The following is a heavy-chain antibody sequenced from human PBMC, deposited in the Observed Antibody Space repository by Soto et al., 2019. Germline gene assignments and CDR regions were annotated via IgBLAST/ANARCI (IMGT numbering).Heavy chain of an antibody. D-gene: IGHD1-26*01. J-gene: IGHJ3*02. CDR2: ISYDGSNK. CDR3: ARRGKKVGATGVGAFDI. Sequence: GGSLRLSCAASGFTFSSYAMHWVRQAPGKGLEWVAVISYDGSNKYYADSVKGRFTISRDNSKNTLYLQMNSLRAEDTAVYYCARRGKKVGATGVGAFDIWGQGTMVTVSS. CDR1: GFTFSSYA. V-gene: IGHV3-30-3*01.